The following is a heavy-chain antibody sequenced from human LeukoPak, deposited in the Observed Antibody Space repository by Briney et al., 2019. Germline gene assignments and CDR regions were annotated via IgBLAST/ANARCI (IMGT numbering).Heavy chain of an antibody. V-gene: IGHV4-30-2*05. CDR1: GGSICSASDY. CDR2: IYDSGST. J-gene: IGHJ3*02. CDR3: ARGMWFGEFVPDDAFDI. D-gene: IGHD3-10*01. Sequence: SQTLSLTCTVSGGSICSASDYWNWIRQPPGKGLEWIGYIYDSGSTYYNPSLNYNPSLKSRVTTSLDRSKNQFSLKLRSVTAADTAIYYCARGMWFGEFVPDDAFDIWGQGTMVTVSS.